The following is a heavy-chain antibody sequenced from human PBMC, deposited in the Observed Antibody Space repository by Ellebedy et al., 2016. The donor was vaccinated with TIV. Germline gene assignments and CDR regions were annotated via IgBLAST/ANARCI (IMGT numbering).Heavy chain of an antibody. CDR2: ISSSSSYI. J-gene: IGHJ4*02. CDR1: GFTFSSYS. Sequence: GESLKISXAASGFTFSSYSMNWVRQAPGKGLEWVSSISSSSSYIYYADSVKGRFTISRDNSKNTLYLQMNSLRAEDTAVYYCAKDFTGDYDILTGRFDYWGQGTLVTVSS. CDR3: AKDFTGDYDILTGRFDY. D-gene: IGHD3-9*01. V-gene: IGHV3-21*04.